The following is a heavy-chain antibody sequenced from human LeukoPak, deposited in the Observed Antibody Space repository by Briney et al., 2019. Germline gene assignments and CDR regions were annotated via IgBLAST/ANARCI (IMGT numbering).Heavy chain of an antibody. CDR2: IKSKSNGGTT. Sequence: PGGSLRLSCAASGFTFNSYTMSWVRQAPGKGLEWVGRIKSKSNGGTTDYTAPVKGRFAISRDDSKNTLYLQMSSLETEDTAVYYCTTEFGSGYYFDYWGQGTLVTVSS. V-gene: IGHV3-15*01. D-gene: IGHD6-19*01. CDR3: TTEFGSGYYFDY. CDR1: GFTFNSYT. J-gene: IGHJ4*02.